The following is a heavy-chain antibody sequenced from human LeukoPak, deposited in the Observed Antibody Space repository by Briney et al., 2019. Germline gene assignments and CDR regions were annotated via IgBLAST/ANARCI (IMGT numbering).Heavy chain of an antibody. Sequence: QPGGSLRLSCAASGFTFSSYEFNWVRQAPGKGLEWVSYISSSGSIIFYADSVKGRFTISRDNAKKSLYLQMSSLRAEDTAIYYCARGVVPPPYWGQGTLVTVSS. CDR1: GFTFSSYE. J-gene: IGHJ4*02. D-gene: IGHD2-2*01. CDR2: ISSSGSII. CDR3: ARGVVPPPY. V-gene: IGHV3-48*03.